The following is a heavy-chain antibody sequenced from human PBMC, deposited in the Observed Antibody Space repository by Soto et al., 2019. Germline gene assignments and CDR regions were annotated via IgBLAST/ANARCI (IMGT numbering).Heavy chain of an antibody. J-gene: IGHJ5*02. CDR1: GFTFNDYY. Sequence: GVLRLSCAASGFTFNDYYMSWLRQAPGKGLEWISYISSRTNYTKYADSVKGRFTISRDNAKNSLYLQMNSLRADDTGIYYCARSVVSSTRFDPWGQGTLVTVSS. CDR3: ARSVVSSTRFDP. CDR2: ISSRTNYT. V-gene: IGHV3-11*06. D-gene: IGHD6-13*01.